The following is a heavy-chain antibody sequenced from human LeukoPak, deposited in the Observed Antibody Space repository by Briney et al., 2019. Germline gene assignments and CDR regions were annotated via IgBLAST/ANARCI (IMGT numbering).Heavy chain of an antibody. J-gene: IGHJ6*02. CDR2: IWYDGSNK. V-gene: IGHV3-33*01. CDR1: GFTFSSYG. D-gene: IGHD2-8*01. Sequence: PGGSLRLSCAASGFTFSSYGMHWVRQAPGKGLERVAVIWYDGSNKYYADSVKGRFTISRDNSKNTLYLQMNSLRAEDTAVYYCARDRVTNGYYYGMDVWGQGTTVTVSS. CDR3: ARDRVTNGYYYGMDV.